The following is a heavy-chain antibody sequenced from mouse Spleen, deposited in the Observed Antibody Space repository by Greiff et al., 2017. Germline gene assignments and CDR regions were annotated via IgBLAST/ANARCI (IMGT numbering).Heavy chain of an antibody. V-gene: IGHV5-16*01. CDR3: ARDNYSYYSHYFDY. CDR1: GFTFSDYY. D-gene: IGHD2-12*01. CDR2: INYDGSST. Sequence: EVKLVESEGGLVQPGSSMKLSCTASGFTFSDYYMAWVRQVPEKGLEWVANINYDGSSTYYLDSLKSRFIISRDNAKNILYLQMSSLKSEDTATYYCARDNYSYYSHYFDYWGQGTTLTVSS. J-gene: IGHJ2*01.